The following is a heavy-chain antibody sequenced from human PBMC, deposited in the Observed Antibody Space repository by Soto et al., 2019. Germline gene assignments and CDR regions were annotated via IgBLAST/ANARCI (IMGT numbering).Heavy chain of an antibody. J-gene: IGHJ4*02. CDR3: ARTYCSSTSCYSYYFDY. V-gene: IGHV1-18*01. CDR1: GYTFTIYG. CDR2: ISAYNGNT. Sequence: ASVKVSCKASGYTFTIYGIIWVRQAPGQGLEWMGWISAYNGNTNYAQKLQGRVTMTTDTSTSTAYMELRSLRSDDTAVYYCARTYCSSTSCYSYYFDYWGQGTLVTVSS. D-gene: IGHD2-2*01.